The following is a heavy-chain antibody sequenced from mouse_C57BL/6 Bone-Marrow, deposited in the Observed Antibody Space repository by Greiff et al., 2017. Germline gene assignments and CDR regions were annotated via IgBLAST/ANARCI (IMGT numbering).Heavy chain of an antibody. J-gene: IGHJ1*03. CDR2: IHPNSGST. CDR1: GYTFTSYW. CDR3: ARSALLLRYWYFDV. Sequence: QVQLKQPGAELVKPGASVKLSCKASGYTFTSYWMHWVKQRPGQGLEWIGMIHPNSGSTNYNEKFKSKATLTVDKSSSTAYMQHSSLTSEDSAVYYCARSALLLRYWYFDVWGTGTTVTVSS. V-gene: IGHV1-64*01. D-gene: IGHD1-1*01.